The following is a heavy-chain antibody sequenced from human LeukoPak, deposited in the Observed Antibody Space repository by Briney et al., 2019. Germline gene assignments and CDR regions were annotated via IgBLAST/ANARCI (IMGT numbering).Heavy chain of an antibody. Sequence: GESLKISCKGSGYSFNSYWIGWVRQMPGKGLECMGIIYPGDSDTRYSPSFQGQVTISVDKSISTAYLQWSSLKASDTAMYYCAVTTATEGNYWGQGTLVTVSS. J-gene: IGHJ4*02. CDR3: AVTTATEGNY. CDR1: GYSFNSYW. D-gene: IGHD4-11*01. V-gene: IGHV5-51*01. CDR2: IYPGDSDT.